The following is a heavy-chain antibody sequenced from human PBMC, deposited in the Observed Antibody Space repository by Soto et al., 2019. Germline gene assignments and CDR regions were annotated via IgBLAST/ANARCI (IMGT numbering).Heavy chain of an antibody. Sequence: SETLSLTCKVSGGSMRGYSWSWIRQTPGEGLEWIGYVSHSGRTDYSPSLKNRATISLDMSKNHFALHVNSVDPADTAVYYCARVAMENYHDMWSGSTSSALDVWGQGTTVTVSS. CDR3: ARVAMENYHDMWSGSTSSALDV. CDR2: VSHSGRT. V-gene: IGHV4-59*13. CDR1: GGSMRGYS. J-gene: IGHJ6*02. D-gene: IGHD3-3*01.